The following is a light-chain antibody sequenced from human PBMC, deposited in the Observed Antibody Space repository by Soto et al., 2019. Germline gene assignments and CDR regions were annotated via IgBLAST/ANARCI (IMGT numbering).Light chain of an antibody. CDR1: NNDVGGYNY. V-gene: IGLV2-14*01. J-gene: IGLJ1*01. Sequence: QSALTQPASVSGSPGQSITISCTGTNNDVGGYNYVSWYQQHPGKAPKLMIYEVSNRPSGVSNRFSGSKSGNTASLTISGLQAEDEADYYCNSYTSGSTLDVFGTGTKQSVL. CDR3: NSYTSGSTLDV. CDR2: EVS.